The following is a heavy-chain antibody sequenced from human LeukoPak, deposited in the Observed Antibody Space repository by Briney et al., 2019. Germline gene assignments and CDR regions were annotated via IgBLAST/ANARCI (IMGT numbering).Heavy chain of an antibody. V-gene: IGHV4-4*02. D-gene: IGHD3-9*01. CDR3: AKEEWNYDIGFDP. CDR1: GGSISSSNW. Sequence: KASETLSLTCAVSGGSISSSNWWSWVRQPPGKGLEWIGEIYHSGSTNYNPSLKSRVTISVDTSKNQFSLKLSSVTAADTAVYYCAKEEWNYDIGFDPWGQGILVTVSS. CDR2: IYHSGST. J-gene: IGHJ5*02.